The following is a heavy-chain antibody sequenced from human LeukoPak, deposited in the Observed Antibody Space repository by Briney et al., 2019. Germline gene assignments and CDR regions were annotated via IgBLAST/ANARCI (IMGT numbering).Heavy chain of an antibody. CDR2: ISSYNGNT. D-gene: IGHD3/OR15-3a*01. Sequence: ASVKVSCKASGYTFTRHGITWVRQAPGQGLEWMGWISSYNGNTKYAQKVQGRVTMTTDTSTSTAYMELRSLRSDDTAVYYCVRGDSDSPSRVAFEIWGQGTTVTVSS. CDR3: VRGDSDSPSRVAFEI. CDR1: GYTFTRHG. V-gene: IGHV1-18*01. J-gene: IGHJ3*02.